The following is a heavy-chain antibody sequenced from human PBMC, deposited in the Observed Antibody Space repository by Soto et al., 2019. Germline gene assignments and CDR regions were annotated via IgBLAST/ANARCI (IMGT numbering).Heavy chain of an antibody. CDR3: ARAYYDFWSGYLRSVNGMDV. CDR2: INHSGST. V-gene: IGHV4-34*01. D-gene: IGHD3-3*01. J-gene: IGHJ6*02. CDR1: GGSFSGYY. Sequence: PSETLSLTCAVYGGSFSGYYWSWIRQPPGKGLEWIGEINHSGSTNYNPSLKSRVTISVDTSKNQFSLKLSSVTAADTAVDYCARAYYDFWSGYLRSVNGMDVWGQGTTVTVSS.